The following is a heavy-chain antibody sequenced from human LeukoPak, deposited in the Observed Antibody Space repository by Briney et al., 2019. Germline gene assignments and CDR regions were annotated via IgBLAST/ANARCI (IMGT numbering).Heavy chain of an antibody. V-gene: IGHV3-23*01. D-gene: IGHD6-19*01. J-gene: IGHJ4*02. CDR2: ISGSGGST. CDR3: AKDTPDSSGWTTPKREKYYFDY. Sequence: GGSLRLSCAASGFTFSSYAMSWVRQAPGKGLEWVSAISGSGGSTYYADSVKGRFTISRDNSKNTLYLQMNSLRAEDTAVYYCAKDTPDSSGWTTPKREKYYFDYWGQGTLVTVSS. CDR1: GFTFSSYA.